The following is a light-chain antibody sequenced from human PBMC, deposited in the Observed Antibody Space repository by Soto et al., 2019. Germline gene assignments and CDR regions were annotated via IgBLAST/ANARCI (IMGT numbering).Light chain of an antibody. Sequence: ASHSVSNSLAWYQQRNGQTPRXXIYGASTRATGVPARFSGSGSGTEFNLTIDSLQSGDLAVYFCQHYNAWPWTFGGGTKVDIK. CDR3: QHYNAWPWT. CDR2: GAS. V-gene: IGKV3-15*01. CDR1: HSVSNS. J-gene: IGKJ4*02.